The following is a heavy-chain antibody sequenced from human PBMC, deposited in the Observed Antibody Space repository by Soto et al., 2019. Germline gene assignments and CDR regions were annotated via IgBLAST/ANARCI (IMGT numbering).Heavy chain of an antibody. CDR2: INPNSGDT. Sequence: ASVKVSCKASGYTFTDYFMHWVRQAPGQGREWMGWINPNSGDTNYAQKFQGSVTMTRDTSISTAYLELSSLRSDDTAVYFCARVLATVTTWALGYWRQGXLVTVSS. CDR1: GYTFTDYF. J-gene: IGHJ4*02. V-gene: IGHV1-2*02. CDR3: ARVLATVTTWALGY. D-gene: IGHD4-4*01.